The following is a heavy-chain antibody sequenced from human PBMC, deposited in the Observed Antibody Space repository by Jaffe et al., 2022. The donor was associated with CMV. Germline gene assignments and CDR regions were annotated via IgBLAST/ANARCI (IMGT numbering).Heavy chain of an antibody. V-gene: IGHV4-34*01. J-gene: IGHJ4*02. CDR3: ARDPTTVVTRGAAYFDY. Sequence: QVQLQQWGAGLLKPSETLSLTCAVYGGSFSGYYWSWIRQPPGKGLEWIGEINHSGSTNYNPSLKSRVTISVDTSKNQFSLKLSSVTAADTAVYYCARDPTTVVTRGAAYFDYWGQGTLVTVSS. CDR1: GGSFSGYY. D-gene: IGHD4-17*01. CDR2: INHSGST.